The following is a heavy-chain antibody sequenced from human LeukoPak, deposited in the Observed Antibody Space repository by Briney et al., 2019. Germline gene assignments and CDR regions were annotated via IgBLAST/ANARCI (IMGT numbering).Heavy chain of an antibody. V-gene: IGHV4-59*01. J-gene: IGHJ5*02. D-gene: IGHD2-21*02. CDR3: AREVGDSDSDNWFDP. CDR2: IYYSGST. CDR1: GTSISPYY. Sequence: SETLSLTCAGSGTSISPYYWSWIRQPPGKGLEWIEYIYYSGSTNYIPSLKSRVTISIAMSENQVSLILRSVTAADTAVYYCAREVGDSDSDNWFDPWGQGTLVTVSS.